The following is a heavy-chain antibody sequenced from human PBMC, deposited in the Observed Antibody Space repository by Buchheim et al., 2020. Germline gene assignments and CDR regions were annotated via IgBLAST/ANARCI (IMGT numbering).Heavy chain of an antibody. J-gene: IGHJ6*02. CDR2: ISSSSSTI. Sequence: EVQLVESGGGLVQPGGSLRLSCAASGFTFSSYSMNWVRQAPGKGLEWASYISSSSSTIYYADSVKGRFTISRDNAKNSLYLQMNSLRDEDTAVYYCARDHSWNYLRYYYGMDVWGQGTT. D-gene: IGHD1-7*01. CDR1: GFTFSSYS. CDR3: ARDHSWNYLRYYYGMDV. V-gene: IGHV3-48*02.